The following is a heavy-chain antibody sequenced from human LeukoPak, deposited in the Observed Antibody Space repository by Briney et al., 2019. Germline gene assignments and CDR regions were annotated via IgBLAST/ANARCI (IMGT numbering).Heavy chain of an antibody. V-gene: IGHV1-2*02. CDR1: GYTFTGYY. Sequence: ASVKLSCKASGYTFTGYYMHWVRQAPGQGLEWMGWMNPNSGGTNYAQKFQGRVTMTRDTSISTAYMELSRLRSDDTAVYYCARARGYFDWLPPFDYWGQGTLVTVSS. J-gene: IGHJ4*02. CDR3: ARARGYFDWLPPFDY. D-gene: IGHD3-9*01. CDR2: MNPNSGGT.